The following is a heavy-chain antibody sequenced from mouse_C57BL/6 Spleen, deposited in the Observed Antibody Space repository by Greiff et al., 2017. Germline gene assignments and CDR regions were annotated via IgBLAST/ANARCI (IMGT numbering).Heavy chain of an antibody. J-gene: IGHJ1*03. Sequence: EVQLVESGAELVKPGASVKLSCTASGFNIKDYYMHWVKQRTEQGLEWIGRIDPEDGETKYAPKFQGKATITADKSSNTAYLQLSSLTSEDAAVDYCARAYGSSYWYFGVWGTGTTVTVAS. D-gene: IGHD1-1*01. V-gene: IGHV14-2*01. CDR1: GFNIKDYY. CDR2: IDPEDGET. CDR3: ARAYGSSYWYFGV.